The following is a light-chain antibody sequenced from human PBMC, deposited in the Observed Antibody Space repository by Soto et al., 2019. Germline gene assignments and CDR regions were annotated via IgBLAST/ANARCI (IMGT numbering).Light chain of an antibody. V-gene: IGKV3-20*01. Sequence: EIVLTQSPGTLSLSPGERATLSCRASQSVSSSYLAWYQQKPGQAPRLLIYGASSRATGIPDRFSGSGSGTDFTLTISRLEPEDFAVYYCQCYDNSPLLTFGQGTRLEIK. J-gene: IGKJ5*01. CDR3: QCYDNSPLLT. CDR1: QSVSSSY. CDR2: GAS.